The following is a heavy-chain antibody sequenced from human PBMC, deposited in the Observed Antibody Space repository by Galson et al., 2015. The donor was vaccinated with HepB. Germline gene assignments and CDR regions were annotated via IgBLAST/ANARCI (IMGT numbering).Heavy chain of an antibody. V-gene: IGHV1-2*04. D-gene: IGHD6-13*01. CDR3: ARESIAAAGNYGMDV. Sequence: SVKVSCKASGYTFTGYYMHWVRQAPGQGLEWMGWINPNSGGTNYAQKFQGWVTMTRDTSISTAYMELSRLRSDDTAVYYCARESIAAAGNYGMDVWGQGTTVTVSS. CDR1: GYTFTGYY. CDR2: INPNSGGT. J-gene: IGHJ6*02.